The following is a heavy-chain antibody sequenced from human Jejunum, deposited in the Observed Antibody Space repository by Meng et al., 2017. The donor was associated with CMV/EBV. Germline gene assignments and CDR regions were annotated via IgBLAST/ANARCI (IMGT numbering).Heavy chain of an antibody. J-gene: IGHJ4*02. V-gene: IGHV3-30*04. Sequence: SCAASGFTFGSYSMNWVRQAPGKGLESVAVISYDGRNKYYADSVKGRFTISRDNSKNTLSLQMNSLRVEDTAVYYCARGSMYFDYWGQGILVTVSS. CDR3: ARGSMYFDY. CDR1: GFTFGSYS. D-gene: IGHD2-8*01. CDR2: ISYDGRNK.